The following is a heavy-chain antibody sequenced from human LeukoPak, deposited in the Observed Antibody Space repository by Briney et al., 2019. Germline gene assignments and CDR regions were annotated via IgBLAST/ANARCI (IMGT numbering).Heavy chain of an antibody. V-gene: IGHV3-53*01. D-gene: IGHD5-24*01. J-gene: IGHJ4*02. CDR1: GFXVTNNY. Sequence: GGSLRLSCAVSGFXVTNNYISWVRQAPGKGLEWVSVFYVGGATYYADSVKGRSTISRDNSENTLYLQMKSLRAEDTAVYYCARGDGYNFFDYWGQGTLVTVSS. CDR3: ARGDGYNFFDY. CDR2: FYVGGAT.